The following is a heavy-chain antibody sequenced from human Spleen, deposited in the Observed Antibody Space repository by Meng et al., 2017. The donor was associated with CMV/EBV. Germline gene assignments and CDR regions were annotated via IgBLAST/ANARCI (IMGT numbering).Heavy chain of an antibody. J-gene: IGHJ6*02. CDR1: GFTFNSYW. Sequence: GESLKISCEASGFTFNSYWMTWVRQAPGKGLEWVSSISSSSSYIYYADSVKGRFTISRDNAKNSLYLQMNSLRAEDTAVYYCARVARYYYGMDVWGQGTTVTVSS. CDR3: ARVARYYYGMDV. CDR2: ISSSSSYI. V-gene: IGHV3-21*01.